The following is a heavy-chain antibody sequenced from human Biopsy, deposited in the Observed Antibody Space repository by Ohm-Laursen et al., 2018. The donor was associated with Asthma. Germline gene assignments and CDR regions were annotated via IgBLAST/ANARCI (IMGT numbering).Heavy chain of an antibody. CDR1: GFTFSSYG. CDR3: AKESGPDDAFDI. CDR2: ITHDGSNK. J-gene: IGHJ3*02. D-gene: IGHD3-10*01. V-gene: IGHV3-30*18. Sequence: SLRLSCTASGFTFSSYGMNWVRQAPRKGLEWVADITHDGSNKYYADSVKGRFTISRDNSKNTLYLQMNSLRAEDTAVYYCAKESGPDDAFDIWGQGTMVTVSS.